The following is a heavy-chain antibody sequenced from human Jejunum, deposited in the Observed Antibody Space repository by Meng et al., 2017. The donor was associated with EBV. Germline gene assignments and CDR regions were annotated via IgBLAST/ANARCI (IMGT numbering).Heavy chain of an antibody. D-gene: IGHD3-16*01. CDR2: ISNAGNNK. Sequence: VPLGQSGGRVDQPARSLSLSCAASGFTFCGHAMKWVLQATGKRLKWVVLISNAGNNKYYADFGKGRFTISRDNSQNTLYLQMNSLRFDATALYYCTREWGSDYWGHGTLVTVSS. CDR1: GFTFCGHA. V-gene: IGHV3-30-3*01. J-gene: IGHJ4*01. CDR3: TREWGSDY.